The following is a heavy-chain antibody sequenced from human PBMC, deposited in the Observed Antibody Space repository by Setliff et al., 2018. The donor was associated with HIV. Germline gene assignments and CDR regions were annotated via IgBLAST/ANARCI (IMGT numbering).Heavy chain of an antibody. Sequence: ASVKVSCKASGYSFSSYGIGWVRLAPGQGLEWMGWMSTDNGNTNYAQKVQGRVTMTTDTGTRTAYMELRSLRSDDTAMYYCARAVGYCSSTICYGAWYFDLWGRGTLVTVSS. CDR2: MSTDNGNT. CDR1: GYSFSSYG. V-gene: IGHV1-18*01. D-gene: IGHD2-2*01. J-gene: IGHJ2*01. CDR3: ARAVGYCSSTICYGAWYFDL.